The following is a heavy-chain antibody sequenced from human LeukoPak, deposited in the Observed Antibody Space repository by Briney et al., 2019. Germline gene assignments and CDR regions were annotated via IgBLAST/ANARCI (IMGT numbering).Heavy chain of an antibody. V-gene: IGHV3-7*01. J-gene: IGHJ3*02. CDR1: GFTFSSYW. CDR2: IKQDGSEK. CDR3: ANQKPGYSSGWYDRGAFDI. Sequence: PGGSLRLSCAASGFTFSSYWMSWVRQAQGKGLEWVANIKQDGSEKYYADSVKGRFTISRDNSKNTLYLQMNSLRAEDTAVYYCANQKPGYSSGWYDRGAFDIWGQGTMVTVSS. D-gene: IGHD6-19*01.